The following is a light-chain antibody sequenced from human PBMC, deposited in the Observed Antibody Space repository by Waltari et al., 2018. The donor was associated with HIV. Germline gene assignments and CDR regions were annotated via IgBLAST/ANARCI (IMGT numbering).Light chain of an antibody. Sequence: QSVLTQPPSASGTPGQRVTISCSGSSSNIGSNYVYWYQQLPGTAPQLLIYRNNQRPSGVPDRFSGSKSGTSASLAISGHRSEDEADYYCAAWDDSLSGPVVFGGGTKLTVL. V-gene: IGLV1-47*01. J-gene: IGLJ2*01. CDR2: RNN. CDR3: AAWDDSLSGPVV. CDR1: SSNIGSNY.